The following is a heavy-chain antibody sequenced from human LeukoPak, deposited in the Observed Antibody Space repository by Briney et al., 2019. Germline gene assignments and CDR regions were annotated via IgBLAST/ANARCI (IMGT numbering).Heavy chain of an antibody. CDR1: GGSISSYY. CDR2: IYTTGST. D-gene: IGHD6-13*01. J-gene: IGHJ3*02. CDR3: ARDLRTLYSSNWYVGAFDI. Sequence: SETLSLTCTVSGGSISSYYWSWIRQPAGKGLEWIGRIYTTGSTNYNPSLMSRVTMAVDTSKNLFSLKLNSVSAADTAVCYCARDLRTLYSSNWYVGAFDIWGQGTLVTVSS. V-gene: IGHV4-4*07.